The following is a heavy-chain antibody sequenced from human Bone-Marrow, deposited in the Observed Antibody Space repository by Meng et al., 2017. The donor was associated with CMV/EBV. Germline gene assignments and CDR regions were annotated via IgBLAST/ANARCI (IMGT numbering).Heavy chain of an antibody. Sequence: GESLKISCTASGFTFSDNSMSWIRQAPGKGLEWISYITGSGTTIYYADSVRGRFTISRDNAKRSLYLQMNSLRAEDTALYYWARRGTGSFRYYFDYWGQGTLVTVSS. D-gene: IGHD3-10*01. CDR2: ITGSGTTI. J-gene: IGHJ4*02. CDR1: GFTFSDNS. CDR3: ARRGTGSFRYYFDY. V-gene: IGHV3-11*01.